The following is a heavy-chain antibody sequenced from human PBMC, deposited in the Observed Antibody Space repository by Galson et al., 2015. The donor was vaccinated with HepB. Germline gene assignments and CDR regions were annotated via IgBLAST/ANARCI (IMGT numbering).Heavy chain of an antibody. J-gene: IGHJ3*02. CDR1: GYTFTSYA. V-gene: IGHV1-3*01. CDR2: INAGNGNT. CDR3: ARLAVAPLSAFDI. D-gene: IGHD6-19*01. Sequence: SVKVSCKASGYTFTSYAMHWVRQAPGQRLEWMGWINAGNGNTKYSQKFQGRVTITRDTSASTAYMELSSLRSEDTAVYYCARLAVAPLSAFDIWGQGTMVTVSS.